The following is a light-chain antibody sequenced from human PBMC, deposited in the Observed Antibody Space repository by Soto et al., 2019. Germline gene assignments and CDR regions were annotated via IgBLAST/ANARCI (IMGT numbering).Light chain of an antibody. Sequence: IVLTQSPGTLSLSPGEGGTLSCRAIQNVRTNYLAWYQQKPGQAPRLLVYGASTRATGIPARFSGSGSGTEFTLTISSLQSEDFAVYYCQQRSNWPPSTFGQGTRLQI. V-gene: IGKV3D-20*02. CDR2: GAS. CDR3: QQRSNWPPST. CDR1: QNVRTN. J-gene: IGKJ5*01.